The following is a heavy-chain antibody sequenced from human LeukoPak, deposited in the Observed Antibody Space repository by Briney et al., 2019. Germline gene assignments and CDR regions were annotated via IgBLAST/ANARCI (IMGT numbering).Heavy chain of an antibody. CDR1: AFTFSRYA. J-gene: IGHJ4*02. CDR3: ATRSWYGNY. CDR2: ISGSGSRT. D-gene: IGHD6-13*01. Sequence: GGALRLSCAASAFTFSRYAMSWVRQAPGKGLECVSGISGSGSRTYYADSVKRRFTISRDNSKNTLYLQMNSLRAEDTAVYYCATRSWYGNYWGQGTLVTVSS. V-gene: IGHV3-23*01.